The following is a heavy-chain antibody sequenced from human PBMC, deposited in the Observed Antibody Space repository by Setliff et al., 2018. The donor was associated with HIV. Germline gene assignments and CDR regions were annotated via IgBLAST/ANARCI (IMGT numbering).Heavy chain of an antibody. V-gene: IGHV4-59*11. CDR1: GGSITGHY. CDR2: IHYSGSS. Sequence: PSETLSLTCTVSGGSITGHYWSWIRQPPGKGLEWIGYIHYSGSSNYNPSLKSRVSISVDTSKNQFSLKLSSVTAADTAVYYCARDSPGPQYYYYGMDVWGQGTTVTVSS. CDR3: ARDSPGPQYYYYGMDV. J-gene: IGHJ6*02.